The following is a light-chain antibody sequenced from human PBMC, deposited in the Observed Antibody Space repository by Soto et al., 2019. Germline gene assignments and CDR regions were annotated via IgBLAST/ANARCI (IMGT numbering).Light chain of an antibody. CDR2: DVS. CDR1: SSDIGHYNF. J-gene: IGLJ2*01. CDR3: SSYATNRDVL. Sequence: QSALTQPASVSGSTGQSITISCTGSSSDIGHYNFVSWYQHHPGKAPKLIIYDVSDRPSGVSNRFSGSKFGNMASLTISGLQAEDEADYYCSSYATNRDVLFGGGTKVTVL. V-gene: IGLV2-14*03.